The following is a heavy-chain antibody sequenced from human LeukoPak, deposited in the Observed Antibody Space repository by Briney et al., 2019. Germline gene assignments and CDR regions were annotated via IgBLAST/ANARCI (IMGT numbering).Heavy chain of an antibody. D-gene: IGHD6-13*01. J-gene: IGHJ4*02. V-gene: IGHV3-21*01. CDR1: GFTFSSYS. Sequence: KTGGSLRLSCAASGFTFSSYSMNWVRQAPGKGLEWVSSISSSSSYIYYADSGKGRFTISRDNAKNSLYLQMNSLRAEDTAVYYCARESRTGYSSSWYRTYYFDYWGQGTLVTVSS. CDR2: ISSSSSYI. CDR3: ARESRTGYSSSWYRTYYFDY.